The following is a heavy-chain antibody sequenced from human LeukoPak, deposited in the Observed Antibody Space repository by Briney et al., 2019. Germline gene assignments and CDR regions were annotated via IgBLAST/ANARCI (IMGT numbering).Heavy chain of an antibody. CDR2: IHSGDST. CDR1: GFIASNNF. Sequence: GGSLRLSCTASGFIASNNFMSWVRRAPGKGLEWVSIIHSGDSTYYADSVNGRFTISRDNSKNTLYLQMKSRRAEDTAVYYCAKTSHYGDYEHWGQGTLVTVTS. D-gene: IGHD4-17*01. V-gene: IGHV3-66*01. CDR3: AKTSHYGDYEH. J-gene: IGHJ4*02.